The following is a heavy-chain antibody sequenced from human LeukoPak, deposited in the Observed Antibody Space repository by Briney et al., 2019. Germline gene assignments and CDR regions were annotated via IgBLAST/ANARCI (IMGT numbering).Heavy chain of an antibody. CDR3: ARDSSMVRSGYGMDV. CDR1: GFTFSSYG. CDR2: IWYDGSNK. Sequence: PGGSLRLSCAASGFTFSSYGMHWVRQAPGKGLEWVAVIWYDGSNKYYADSVKGRFTISRDNSKNTLYLQMNSLRAEDTAVYYCARDSSMVRSGYGMDVWGQGTTVTVSS. J-gene: IGHJ6*02. D-gene: IGHD3-10*01. V-gene: IGHV3-33*01.